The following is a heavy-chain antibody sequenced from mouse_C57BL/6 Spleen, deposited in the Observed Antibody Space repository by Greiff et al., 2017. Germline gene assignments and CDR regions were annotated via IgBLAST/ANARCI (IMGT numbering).Heavy chain of an antibody. Sequence: EVQLQQSGPELVKPGASVKIPCKASGYTFTDYNMDWVKQSHGKSLEWIGDINPNNGGTIYNQKFKGKATLTVDKSSSTASMELRSLTSEDTAVYYCARRDYGSRRGGYFDVGGTGTPVTVSS. CDR2: INPNNGGT. CDR1: GYTFTDYN. V-gene: IGHV1-18*01. CDR3: ARRDYGSRRGGYFDV. J-gene: IGHJ1*03. D-gene: IGHD1-1*01.